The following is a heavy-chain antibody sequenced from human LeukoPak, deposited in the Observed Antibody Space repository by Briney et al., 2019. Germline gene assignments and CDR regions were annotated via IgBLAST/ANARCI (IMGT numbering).Heavy chain of an antibody. CDR1: GGSISSSSYY. CDR2: IYYSGST. D-gene: IGHD6-25*01. J-gene: IGHJ4*02. Sequence: SQTLSLTCTVSGGSISSSSYYWGWIRQPPGKGLEWIGSIYYSGSTYYNPSLKSRVTISVDTSKNQFSLKLSSVTAADTAVYYCARRSSGAAPPYYFDYWGQGTLVTVSS. V-gene: IGHV4-39*01. CDR3: ARRSSGAAPPYYFDY.